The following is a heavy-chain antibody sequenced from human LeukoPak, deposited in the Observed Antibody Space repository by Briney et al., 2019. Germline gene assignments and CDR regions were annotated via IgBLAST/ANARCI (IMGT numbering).Heavy chain of an antibody. V-gene: IGHV5-51*01. Sequence: GESLKISCKGSGYAFSTYWIGWVRQMPGKGLEWMGIIWPGDSDTRYSPSFQGQVTISADKSISTAYLQWNSLKASDTAIYYCARRGGDGDKENWFDPWGQGTLVTVSS. J-gene: IGHJ5*02. D-gene: IGHD2-21*02. CDR3: ARRGGDGDKENWFDP. CDR2: IWPGDSDT. CDR1: GYAFSTYW.